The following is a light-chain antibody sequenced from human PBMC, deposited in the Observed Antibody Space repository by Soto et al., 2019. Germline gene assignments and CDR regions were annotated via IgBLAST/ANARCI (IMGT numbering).Light chain of an antibody. CDR2: DVS. J-gene: IGLJ1*01. CDR1: SSDVGGYSY. V-gene: IGLV2-14*01. CDR3: RSYAGSNNFV. Sequence: QSVLTQPASVSGSPGQSITISCTGTSSDVGGYSYVSWYQQLPGQAPKLMIYDVSDRPTGVSNRFSGSKSGNTASLTVSGLQAQDEADYYCRSYAGSNNFVFGTGTKLTV.